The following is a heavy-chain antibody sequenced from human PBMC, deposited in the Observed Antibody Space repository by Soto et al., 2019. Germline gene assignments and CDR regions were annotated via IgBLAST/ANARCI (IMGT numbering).Heavy chain of an antibody. CDR1: GFTFDDYT. CDR2: ISWDGGST. V-gene: IGHV3-43*01. D-gene: IGHD1-26*01. Sequence: EVQLVESGGVVVQPGGSLRLSCAASGFTFDDYTMHWVRQAPGKGLEWVSLISWDGGSTYYADSVKGRFTISRDNSKNSLYLQMNSLRTEDTALYYCAKDCGSSSWDYGMDVWGQGTTVTVSS. CDR3: AKDCGSSSWDYGMDV. J-gene: IGHJ6*02.